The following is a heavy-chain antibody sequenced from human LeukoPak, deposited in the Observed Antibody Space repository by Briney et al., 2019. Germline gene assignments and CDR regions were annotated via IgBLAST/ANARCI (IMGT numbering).Heavy chain of an antibody. CDR2: IYYSGST. D-gene: IGHD2-2*01. CDR3: ASRYCSSTSCYFPDAFDI. Sequence: PSETLSLTCTVSGGSISSYYWSWIRQPPGKGLEWIGYIYYSGSTYYNPSLKSRVTISVDTSKNQFSLKLSSVTAADTAVYYCASRYCSSTSCYFPDAFDIWGQGTMVTVSS. V-gene: IGHV4-30-4*01. J-gene: IGHJ3*02. CDR1: GGSISSYY.